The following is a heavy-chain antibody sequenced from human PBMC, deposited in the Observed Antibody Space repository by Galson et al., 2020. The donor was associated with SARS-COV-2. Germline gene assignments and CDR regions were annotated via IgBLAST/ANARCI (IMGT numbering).Heavy chain of an antibody. CDR2: VNHSGST. CDR3: ARGLDGTGRFNGWDY. J-gene: IGHJ4*02. CDR1: GGSFSGYF. Sequence: SETLSLTCAVYGGSFSGYFWSWIRQPPGKGLEWIGEVNHSGSTNYNPSLKSRVTIAVDTSKNQFSLKLSSVTAAETAVYYCARGLDGTGRFNGWDYWGQGTLVTVSS. D-gene: IGHD2-8*02. V-gene: IGHV4-34*01.